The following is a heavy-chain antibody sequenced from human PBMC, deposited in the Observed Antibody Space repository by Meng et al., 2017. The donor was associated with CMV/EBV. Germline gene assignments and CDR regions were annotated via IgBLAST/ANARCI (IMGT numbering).Heavy chain of an antibody. CDR3: ARKKGGFRPAANGVGYYYYGMDV. Sequence: GGSLRLSCAASGFTFSSYGMHWVRQAPGKGLEWVAFIRYDGSNKYYADSVKGRFTISRDNSKNTLYLQMNSLRAEDTAVYYCARKKGGFRPAANGVGYYYYGMDVWGQGTTVTVSS. CDR2: IRYDGSNK. V-gene: IGHV3-30*02. J-gene: IGHJ6*02. D-gene: IGHD3-16*01. CDR1: GFTFSSYG.